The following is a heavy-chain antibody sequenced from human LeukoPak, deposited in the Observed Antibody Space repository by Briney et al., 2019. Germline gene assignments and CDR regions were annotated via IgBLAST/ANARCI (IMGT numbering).Heavy chain of an antibody. D-gene: IGHD2-2*01. CDR2: ISGSGGGT. V-gene: IGHV3-23*01. CDR1: GFTFSSHG. Sequence: GGSLRLSCAASGFTFSSHGMSWVRQAPGKGLEWVSGISGSGGGTFYADSVRGRFTISRDNSKNTVYLQMNSLRAEDTAVYYCAKYGHCSSTSCYAYFDYWGQGTLVTVSS. CDR3: AKYGHCSSTSCYAYFDY. J-gene: IGHJ4*02.